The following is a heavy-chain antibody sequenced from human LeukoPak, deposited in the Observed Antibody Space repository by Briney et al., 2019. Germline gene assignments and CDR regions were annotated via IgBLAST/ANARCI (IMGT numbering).Heavy chain of an antibody. V-gene: IGHV1-69*05. D-gene: IGHD1-26*01. CDR3: ARYIVGAYFDY. J-gene: IGHJ4*02. CDR1: GGTFSSYA. Sequence: ASVKVSCKASGGTFSSYAISWVRQAPGQGLEWMGRIIPIFGTANYAQKFQGRVTITTDESTSTAYMELSSPRSEDTAVYYCARYIVGAYFDYWGQGTLVTVSS. CDR2: IIPIFGTA.